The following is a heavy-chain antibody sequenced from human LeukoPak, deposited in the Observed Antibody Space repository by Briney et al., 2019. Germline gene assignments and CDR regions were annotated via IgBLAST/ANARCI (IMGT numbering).Heavy chain of an antibody. CDR3: AKGSHSSGYSSFDY. CDR1: GFTFSSYD. V-gene: IGHV3-23*01. CDR2: TSGGGVTT. Sequence: GGSLRLSCAASGFTFSSYDMSWVRQAPGKGLELVSGTSGGGVTTYYADSVKGRFTISRDNSKNTLYLQMNSLRAEDTAVYYCAKGSHSSGYSSFDYWGQGTLVTVSS. J-gene: IGHJ4*02. D-gene: IGHD6-19*01.